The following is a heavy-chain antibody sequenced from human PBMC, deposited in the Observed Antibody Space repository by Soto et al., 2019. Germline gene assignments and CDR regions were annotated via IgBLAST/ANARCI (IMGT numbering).Heavy chain of an antibody. Sequence: QVQLVESGGGVVQPGRSLRLSCAASGFTFSSYGMHWVRQAPGKGLEWVAVISYDGSNKYYADSVKGRFTISRDNSKNPLYLQMNSLRAEDTAVYYCAKDGCSGGRCPYNYYYYYYYMDVWGKGTTVTVSS. CDR2: ISYDGSNK. CDR3: AKDGCSGGRCPYNYYYYYYYMDV. J-gene: IGHJ6*03. V-gene: IGHV3-30*18. CDR1: GFTFSSYG. D-gene: IGHD2-15*01.